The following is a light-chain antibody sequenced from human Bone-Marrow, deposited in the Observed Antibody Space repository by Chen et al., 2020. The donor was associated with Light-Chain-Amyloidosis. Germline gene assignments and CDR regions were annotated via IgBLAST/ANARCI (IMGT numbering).Light chain of an antibody. CDR1: QGISRY. V-gene: IGKV1-39*01. CDR2: AIF. Sequence: DIQRTQPQSSLAASVGDRVTISCRASQGISRYLTWYQQTPGEAPKLLIYAIFNLQSGVPSRFSGSASGTDFTLTISSLQPEDFATYFCEQSYSTPTFGGGTKVEIK. CDR3: EQSYSTPT. J-gene: IGKJ4*01.